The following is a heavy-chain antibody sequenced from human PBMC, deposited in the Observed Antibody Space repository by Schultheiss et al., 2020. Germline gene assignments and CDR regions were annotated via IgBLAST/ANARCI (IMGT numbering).Heavy chain of an antibody. CDR3: ARSLGYCSGGSCSNYYYYGMDV. V-gene: IGHV4-34*01. CDR1: GGSFSGYY. D-gene: IGHD2-15*01. J-gene: IGHJ6*02. Sequence: SETLSLTCAVYGGSFSGYYWGWIRQPPGKGLEWIGSIYHSGSTYYNPSLKSRVTISVDTSKNQFSLKLSSVTAADTAVYYCARSLGYCSGGSCSNYYYYGMDVWGQGTTVTVSS. CDR2: IYHSGST.